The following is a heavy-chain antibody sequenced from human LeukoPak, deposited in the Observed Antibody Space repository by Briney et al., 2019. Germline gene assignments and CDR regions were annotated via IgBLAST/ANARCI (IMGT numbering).Heavy chain of an antibody. Sequence: GGSLRLSCAASGFTFSSYAMSWVRQAPGKGLEWVSAISGSGGSTYYADSVKGRFTISRDNSKNTLYLQMNSLRAEDTAVYYCARDQGFRDYYGSGLRDYFDYWGQGTLVTVSS. CDR2: ISGSGGST. D-gene: IGHD3-10*01. CDR3: ARDQGFRDYYGSGLRDYFDY. J-gene: IGHJ4*02. V-gene: IGHV3-23*01. CDR1: GFTFSSYA.